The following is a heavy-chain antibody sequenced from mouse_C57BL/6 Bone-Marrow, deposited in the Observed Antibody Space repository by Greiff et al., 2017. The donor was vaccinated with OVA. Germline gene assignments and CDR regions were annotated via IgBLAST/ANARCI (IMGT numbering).Heavy chain of an antibody. CDR2: INPNYGTT. CDR3: ALLWLRQGKFDY. D-gene: IGHD2-2*01. V-gene: IGHV1-39*01. J-gene: IGHJ2*01. CDR1: GYSFTDYN. Sequence: VQLKESGPELVKPGASVQISCKASGYSFTDYNMNWVKQSNGKSLEWIGVINPNYGTTSHNQKFKGKATLTVDQSSSTAYMQLNSLTSEDSAVYYCALLWLRQGKFDYWGQGTTLTVSS.